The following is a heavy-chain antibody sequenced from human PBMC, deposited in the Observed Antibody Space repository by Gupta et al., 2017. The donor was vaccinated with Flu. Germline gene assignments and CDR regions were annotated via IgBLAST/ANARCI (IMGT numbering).Heavy chain of an antibody. CDR2: IYPGDSDT. V-gene: IGHV5-51*03. CDR3: ARGSSGYCTNDLCYTGTEYFQH. J-gene: IGHJ1*01. CDR1: GYNFPTYW. D-gene: IGHD2-8*01. Sequence: EVQLVQSGAEVKKPGESLKISCKGSGYNFPTYWLGWVRQMPGKGLEWMGIIYPGDSDTIYSPSFQGQVTISADKSISTAYLQWSSLRASDTAMYYCARGSSGYCTNDLCYTGTEYFQHWGQGTLVTVSS.